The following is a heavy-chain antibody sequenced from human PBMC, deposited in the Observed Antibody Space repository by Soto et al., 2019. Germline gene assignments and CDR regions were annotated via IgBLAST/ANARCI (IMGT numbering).Heavy chain of an antibody. CDR3: ARGGAVASSWYFDL. V-gene: IGHV3-30-3*01. CDR2: ISYNGINI. Sequence: QVRVVESGGGVVQPGRSLRLSCTASGFTFSTFAFHWVRQTPGKGLEWVTAISYNGINIYYADSVKGRFTISRDNSKNTLYLQMNSLRAEDTARYYCARGGAVASSWYFDLWGRGTLVTVSS. D-gene: IGHD6-19*01. CDR1: GFTFSTFA. J-gene: IGHJ2*01.